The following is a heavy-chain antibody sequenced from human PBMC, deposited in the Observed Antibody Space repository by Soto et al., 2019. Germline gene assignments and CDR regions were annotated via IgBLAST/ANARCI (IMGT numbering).Heavy chain of an antibody. CDR2: ISGSGGST. D-gene: IGHD2-2*01. CDR3: AKGSGTPSTSCYY. Sequence: EVQLLESGGGLVQPGGSLRLSCAASGFTFSSYAMSWVRQAPGKGLEWVSAISGSGGSTYYADSVKGRFTISRDNSKNTLYLKRNALRAEDTAVYYCAKGSGTPSTSCYYWGREPWSPSPQ. CDR1: GFTFSSYA. J-gene: IGHJ4*02. V-gene: IGHV3-23*01.